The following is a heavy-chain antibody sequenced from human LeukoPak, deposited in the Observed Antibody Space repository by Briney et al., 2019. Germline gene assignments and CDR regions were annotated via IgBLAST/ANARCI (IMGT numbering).Heavy chain of an antibody. CDR2: INWNGGST. J-gene: IGHJ6*02. Sequence: GGSLRLSCAASGFTFDDYGMSWVRQAPGKGLEWVSGINWNGGSTGYADSVKGRFTISRGNAKNSLYLQMNSLRAEDTALYYCARVPRGEQWLGPNYYYYYGMDVWGQGTTVTVSS. D-gene: IGHD6-19*01. CDR3: ARVPRGEQWLGPNYYYYYGMDV. V-gene: IGHV3-20*04. CDR1: GFTFDDYG.